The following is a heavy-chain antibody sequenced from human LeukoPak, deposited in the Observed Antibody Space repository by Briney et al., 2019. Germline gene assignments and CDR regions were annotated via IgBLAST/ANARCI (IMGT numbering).Heavy chain of an antibody. V-gene: IGHV4-59*01. D-gene: IGHD5-12*01. CDR3: ARDQRCSRYDGGCDQWYFDL. J-gene: IGHJ2*01. CDR1: GGSISGYY. Sequence: PSENLSLTCIVSGGSISGYYWSWLRQPPGKGLEWMGYIYHSGFTDYNPSLRSRITMSVDTSRNQVSLKLTSATAADTAIYYCARDQRCSRYDGGCDQWYFDLWGRGALVTVSS. CDR2: IYHSGFT.